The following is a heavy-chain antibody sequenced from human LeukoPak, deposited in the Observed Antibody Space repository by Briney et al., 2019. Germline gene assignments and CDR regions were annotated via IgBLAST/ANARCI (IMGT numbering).Heavy chain of an antibody. CDR3: ARVGKNGWDFDH. J-gene: IGHJ4*02. CDR1: GFTFSAYW. D-gene: IGHD6-19*01. Sequence: GGSLRLSCAASGFTFSAYWMTWVRQAPGKGLAWVANIIEDGNLKYYVDSVKGRFTISRDNTKNSLYLQMESLRADDTAVYYCARVGKNGWDFDHWGQGTLVTVSS. V-gene: IGHV3-7*01. CDR2: IIEDGNLK.